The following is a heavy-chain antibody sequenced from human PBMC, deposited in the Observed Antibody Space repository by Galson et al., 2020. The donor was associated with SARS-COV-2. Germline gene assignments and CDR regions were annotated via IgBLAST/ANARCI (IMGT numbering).Heavy chain of an antibody. J-gene: IGHJ4*02. D-gene: IGHD3-3*01. CDR1: GFTFNDHF. CDR3: ARDWSGAGDY. V-gene: IGHV3-72*01. Sequence: GSLRLSCIASGFTFNDHFMDWVRQAPGKGLEWVARIRNKANSYTTEYAASVKGRFTISRDDSTNSVHLQTNSLKTEDTALYYCARDWSGAGDYWGQGTLVTVSS. CDR2: IRNKANSYTT.